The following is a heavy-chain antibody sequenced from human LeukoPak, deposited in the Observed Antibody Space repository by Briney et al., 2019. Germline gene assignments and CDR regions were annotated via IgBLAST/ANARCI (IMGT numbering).Heavy chain of an antibody. CDR2: INHSGST. CDR3: AGDRGDLGFGVVFYYFDY. J-gene: IGHJ4*02. Sequence: SETLSLTCAVYGGSFRGYYWSWIRQPPGKGLEWIGEINHSGSTNYNPSLKSRVTISVDTSKNQFSLKLSSVTAADTAVYYCAGDRGDLGFGVVFYYFDYWGQGTLVTVSS. D-gene: IGHD3-3*01. V-gene: IGHV4-34*01. CDR1: GGSFRGYY.